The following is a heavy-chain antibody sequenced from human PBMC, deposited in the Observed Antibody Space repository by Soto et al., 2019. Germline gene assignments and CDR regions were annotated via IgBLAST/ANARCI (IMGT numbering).Heavy chain of an antibody. V-gene: IGHV1-58*01. D-gene: IGHD3-10*01. CDR3: AAGRITLVRGDVLYNGMDV. J-gene: IGHJ6*02. Sequence: QMQLVQSGPEVKKPGTSVKVSCKASGLTFSTSAVQWVRQARGQRLEWIGSIVVGSGKANYAQQLQDRVTISRALLTATVYMELRSLTSEDTAVYYCAAGRITLVRGDVLYNGMDVWAQGTTVTVSS. CDR1: GLTFSTSA. CDR2: IVVGSGKA.